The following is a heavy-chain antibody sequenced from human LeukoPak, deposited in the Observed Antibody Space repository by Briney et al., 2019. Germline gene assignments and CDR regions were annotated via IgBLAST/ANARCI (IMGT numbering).Heavy chain of an antibody. V-gene: IGHV1-2*02. CDR1: GYTFTGYY. J-gene: IGHJ4*02. CDR3: ASIRPDRSFDY. CDR2: INPNSGGT. Sequence: ASVKVSCKASGYTFTGYYMHWVRQAPGQGLEWMGWINPNSGGTNYAQKFQGRVTISADKSISTAYLQWSSLKASDTAMYYCASIRPDRSFDYWGQGTLVTVSS.